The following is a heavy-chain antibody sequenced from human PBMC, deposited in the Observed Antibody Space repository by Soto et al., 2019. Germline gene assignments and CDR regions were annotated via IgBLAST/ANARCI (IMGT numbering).Heavy chain of an antibody. J-gene: IGHJ4*02. V-gene: IGHV1-3*01. Sequence: GAPVKVSRQASGGTFSSYAISWVRQAPGQRLEWMGWINAGNGNTKYSQKFQGRVTITRDTSASTAYMELSSLRSEDTAVYYCARDLGVGAASDYWGQGTLVTV. D-gene: IGHD1-26*01. CDR1: GGTFSSYA. CDR3: ARDLGVGAASDY. CDR2: INAGNGNT.